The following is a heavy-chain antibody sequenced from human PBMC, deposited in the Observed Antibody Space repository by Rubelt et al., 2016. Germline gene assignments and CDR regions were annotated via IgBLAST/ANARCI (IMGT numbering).Heavy chain of an antibody. CDR2: ISSSSSYT. Sequence: SCAASGFTFSDYYMSWIRQAPGKGLEWVSYISSSSSYTNYADSVKGRFTISRDNAKNSLYLQMNSLRADDTAVYYCSTDPGRSSEADVYYSYMDGWGQGTLVTVSS. V-gene: IGHV3-11*05. CDR3: STDPGRSSEADVYYSYMDG. CDR1: GFTFSDYY. D-gene: IGHD6-25*01. J-gene: IGHJ6*03.